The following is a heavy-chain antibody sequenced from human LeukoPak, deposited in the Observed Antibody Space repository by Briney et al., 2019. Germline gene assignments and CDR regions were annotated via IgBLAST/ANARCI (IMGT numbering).Heavy chain of an antibody. CDR3: ARVRLYGSGSYYGGNYFDY. D-gene: IGHD3-10*01. CDR1: GFTFSDYY. CDR2: ISSSGSTI. J-gene: IGHJ4*02. V-gene: IGHV3-11*04. Sequence: GGSLRLSCAASGFTFSDYYMSWIRQAPGKGLEWVSYISSSGSTIYYADSVKGRFTISRDNAKNSLYLQMNSLRAEDTAVYYCARVRLYGSGSYYGGNYFDYWGQGTLVTVSS.